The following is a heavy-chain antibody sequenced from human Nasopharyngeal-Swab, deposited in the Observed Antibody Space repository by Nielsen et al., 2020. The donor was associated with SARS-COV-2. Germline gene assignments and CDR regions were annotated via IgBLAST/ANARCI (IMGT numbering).Heavy chain of an antibody. V-gene: IGHV3-30*18. Sequence: GESLKISCAASAFTFRNYGMHWVRQAPGKGLEWVTVMSHDGSNTYYADSVKGRFTISRDNSKDTLYLQMDSLRAEDTAVYYCAKDSGSGWYSIFDSWGQGTLVTVSS. CDR1: AFTFRNYG. J-gene: IGHJ4*02. CDR3: AKDSGSGWYSIFDS. CDR2: MSHDGSNT. D-gene: IGHD6-19*01.